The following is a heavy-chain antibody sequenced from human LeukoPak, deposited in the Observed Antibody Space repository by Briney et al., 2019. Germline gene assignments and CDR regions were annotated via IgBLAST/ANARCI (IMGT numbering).Heavy chain of an antibody. V-gene: IGHV3-30*03. CDR2: ISYDGSNK. D-gene: IGHD3-22*01. CDR3: ARGPSYYYDSSGYHYFDY. J-gene: IGHJ4*02. CDR1: GFTFSSHG. Sequence: GRSLRLSCTGSGFTFSSHGMHWVRQAPGKGLEWVAVISYDGSNKYYADSVKGRFTISRDNSKNTLYLQMNSLRAEDTAVYYCARGPSYYYDSSGYHYFDYWGQGTLVTVSS.